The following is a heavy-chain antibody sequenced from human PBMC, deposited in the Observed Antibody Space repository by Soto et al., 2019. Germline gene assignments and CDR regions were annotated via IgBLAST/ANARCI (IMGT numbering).Heavy chain of an antibody. CDR2: IDSSGVNT. D-gene: IGHD3-3*01. V-gene: IGHV3-23*01. CDR1: RYTFKSHG. J-gene: IGHJ5*02. CDR3: ARDRMRPSYRITIFGVVPNWFDP. Sequence: PGGSLRLSCAASRYTFKSHGLSWVRQAPGKGLEWVSTIDSSGVNTHYADSVKGRFTISRDNSRNTLHLQMHDLRADDTAVYYCARDRMRPSYRITIFGVVPNWFDPWGKGTLVTVSS.